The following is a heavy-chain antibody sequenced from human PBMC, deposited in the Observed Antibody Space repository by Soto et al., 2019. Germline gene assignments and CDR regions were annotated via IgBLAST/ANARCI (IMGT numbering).Heavy chain of an antibody. CDR1: GFTCDNYW. V-gene: IGHV3-7*03. Sequence: EVQLAESGGGLVQPGGSLRLSCAASGFTCDNYWMSWVRQTPGKELERVANIKVDGSEKYYVDSVKGRFIISRDNAKNSVYLQMNSLRAEATAVYYCARDRGWQTFDYWGQGTLVTVSS. CDR2: IKVDGSEK. CDR3: ARDRGWQTFDY. J-gene: IGHJ4*02. D-gene: IGHD3-10*01.